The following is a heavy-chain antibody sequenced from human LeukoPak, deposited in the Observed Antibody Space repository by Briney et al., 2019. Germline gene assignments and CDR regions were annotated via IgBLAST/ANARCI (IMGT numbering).Heavy chain of an antibody. CDR3: ARGSSALGYFDY. J-gene: IGHJ4*02. CDR1: GGSISSSSYS. D-gene: IGHD3-10*01. Sequence: SETLSLTCTVSGGSISSSSYSWGWIRQPPGKGLEWIGSIYYSGSTYYNPSLKSRVTISVDTSKNQFSLKLSSVTAADTAVYYCARGSSALGYFDYWGQGTLVTVSS. V-gene: IGHV4-39*01. CDR2: IYYSGST.